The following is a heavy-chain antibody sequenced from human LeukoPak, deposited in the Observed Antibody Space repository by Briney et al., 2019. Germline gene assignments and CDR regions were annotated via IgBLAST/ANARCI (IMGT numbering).Heavy chain of an antibody. Sequence: SETLSLTCTVSGGSVSSNSHYWSWIRQPPGKGLEWIGYIYYTGSTNYNPALKSRVTISRDTSKNQFSLKLTSVTAADTAVYFCARTQTWFDPWGQGTLVTVSS. J-gene: IGHJ5*02. V-gene: IGHV4-61*01. CDR3: ARTQTWFDP. CDR2: IYYTGST. CDR1: GGSVSSNSHY.